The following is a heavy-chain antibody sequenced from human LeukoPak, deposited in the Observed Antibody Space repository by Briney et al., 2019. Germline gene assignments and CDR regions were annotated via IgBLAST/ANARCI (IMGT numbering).Heavy chain of an antibody. CDR3: ARWGDAAGTRGLFAFDV. Sequence: PSETLSLTCTVSGDSITTHYWIWIRQPPGKGLEWIGYIHYTGSTDLNPSLKSRVTLSVDTSKNQFSLKLSSVSAADTAVYFCARWGDAAGTRGLFAFDVWGRGTMVTVSS. J-gene: IGHJ3*01. CDR2: IHYTGST. V-gene: IGHV4-59*11. D-gene: IGHD6-19*01. CDR1: GDSITTHY.